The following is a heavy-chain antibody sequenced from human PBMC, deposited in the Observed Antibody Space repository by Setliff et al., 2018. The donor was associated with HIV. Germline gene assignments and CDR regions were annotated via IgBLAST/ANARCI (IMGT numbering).Heavy chain of an antibody. Sequence: SETLSLTCTVSGGSISSSNYYWVWIRQPPGKGLEWIGSIFYSGSTYYNPSLKSRVTISVDRSKKQFSLKLSSMTAAGTAVYYCARGSGTMVRGNFDYWGQGTLVTVSS. V-gene: IGHV4-39*07. CDR3: ARGSGTMVRGNFDY. CDR2: IFYSGST. J-gene: IGHJ4*02. CDR1: GGSISSSNYY. D-gene: IGHD3-10*01.